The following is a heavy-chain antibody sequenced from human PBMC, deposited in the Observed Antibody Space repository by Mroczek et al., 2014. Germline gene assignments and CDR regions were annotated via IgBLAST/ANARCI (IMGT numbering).Heavy chain of an antibody. D-gene: IGHD2-2*02. Sequence: VQLQESGGGVVQPGRSLRLSCAASGFTFSSYGMHWVRQAPGKGLEWVAVISYDGSNKYYADSVKGRFTISRDNSKNTLYLQMNSLRAEDTAVYYCAKISCSSTSCYNYFDYWGQGTLVTVSS. CDR3: AKISCSSTSCYNYFDY. V-gene: IGHV3-30*18. CDR2: ISYDGSNK. CDR1: GFTFSSYG. J-gene: IGHJ4*02.